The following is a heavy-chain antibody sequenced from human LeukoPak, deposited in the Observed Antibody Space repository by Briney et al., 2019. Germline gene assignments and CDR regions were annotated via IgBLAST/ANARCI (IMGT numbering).Heavy chain of an antibody. J-gene: IGHJ6*02. V-gene: IGHV3-23*01. D-gene: IGHD1-26*01. CDR2: ITGSGDTT. Sequence: GGSLRLSCAASGFTFTSYAMSWVRQAPGKGLEWVSAITGSGDTTYYAASVKGRFTISRDNSKNTLYLQMNSLRAEDTAVYYCAKGEWELLGVYYYGMDVWGQGTTVTVSS. CDR1: GFTFTSYA. CDR3: AKGEWELLGVYYYGMDV.